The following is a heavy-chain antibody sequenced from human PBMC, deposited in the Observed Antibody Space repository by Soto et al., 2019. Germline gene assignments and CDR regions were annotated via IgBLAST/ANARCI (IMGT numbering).Heavy chain of an antibody. Sequence: QIQLVQSGAEVKKPGASVKVSCKASGFTFSDYGFSWVRQAPGRGLEWMGWISAFNGATNYTQKSEGRVAMTTYAATTTAYTELWSLTVDDTAFYYCVRDQHWLLPVPLNLDFWVQGTVVTVSS. J-gene: IGHJ4*02. CDR1: GFTFSDYG. V-gene: IGHV1-18*01. D-gene: IGHD6-19*01. CDR2: ISAFNGAT. CDR3: VRDQHWLLPVPLNLDF.